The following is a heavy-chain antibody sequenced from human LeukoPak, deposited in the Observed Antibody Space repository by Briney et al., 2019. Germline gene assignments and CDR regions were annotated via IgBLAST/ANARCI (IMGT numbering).Heavy chain of an antibody. CDR1: GGSISSYY. V-gene: IGHV4-4*07. D-gene: IGHD3-22*01. Sequence: SETLSLTCTVSGGSISSYYWSWIRQPAGKGLEWIGRIYTSGRTNYNPSLKSRVTISVDKSGNQFSLKLSSVTAADTAVYYCARGNYYDSRNAFDIWGQGTKVTVSS. J-gene: IGHJ3*02. CDR3: ARGNYYDSRNAFDI. CDR2: IYTSGRT.